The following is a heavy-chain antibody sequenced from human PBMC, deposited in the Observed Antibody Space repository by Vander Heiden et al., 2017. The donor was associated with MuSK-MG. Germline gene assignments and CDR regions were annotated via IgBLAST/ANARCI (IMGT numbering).Heavy chain of an antibody. CDR2: IYHSGST. CDR1: GYSISSGYY. J-gene: IGHJ4*02. CDR3: ARVPYYDFWSGPPDY. Sequence: QVQLQESGPGLVKPSETLSLTCTVSGYSISSGYYWGWIRQPPGKGLEWIGSIYHSGSTYYNPSLKSRVTISVDTSKNQFSLKLSSVTAADTAVYYCARVPYYDFWSGPPDYWGQGTLVTVPS. D-gene: IGHD3-3*01. V-gene: IGHV4-38-2*02.